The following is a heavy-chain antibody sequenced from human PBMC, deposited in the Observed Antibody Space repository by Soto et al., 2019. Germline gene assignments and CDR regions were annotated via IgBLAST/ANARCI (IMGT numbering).Heavy chain of an antibody. Sequence: ASVKVSCKASGYTFTSYDINWVRQATGQGLEWMGWMNPNSGNTGYAQKFQGRVTMTRNTSISTAYMELSSLRSEDTAVYYCARVSSSWYYYYYGMDVWGQGTTVTVSS. V-gene: IGHV1-8*01. CDR3: ARVSSSWYYYYYGMDV. J-gene: IGHJ6*02. D-gene: IGHD6-13*01. CDR2: MNPNSGNT. CDR1: GYTFTSYD.